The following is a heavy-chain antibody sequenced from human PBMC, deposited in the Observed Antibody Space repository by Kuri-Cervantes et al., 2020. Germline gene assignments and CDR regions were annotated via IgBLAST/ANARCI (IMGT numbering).Heavy chain of an antibody. D-gene: IGHD7-27*01. J-gene: IGHJ6*03. V-gene: IGHV1-3*01. Sequence: ASVKVSCKASGYTFTRYAMNWVRQAPGQGLEWMGWINAANGNTKYSQKFQGRVTITTDESTTTTYMELSSLRSEDTAIYYCARGEAHWGSHPGHALRTSYVDVWGGGTAVTVSS. CDR1: GYTFTRYA. CDR3: ARGEAHWGSHPGHALRTSYVDV. CDR2: INAANGNT.